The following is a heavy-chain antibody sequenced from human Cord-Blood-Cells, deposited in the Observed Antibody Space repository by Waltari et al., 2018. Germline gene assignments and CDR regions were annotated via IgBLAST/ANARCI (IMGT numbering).Heavy chain of an antibody. V-gene: IGHV3-30-3*01. CDR3: ARDRATGTTYYYYGMDV. CDR2: ISYDGSNK. J-gene: IGHJ6*02. D-gene: IGHD1-1*01. Sequence: QVQLVESGGGVVQPGRSLRLSCAASGFTFSSYAMPWVCQAPGKGLEWVAVISYDGSNKYYADSVKGRFTISRDNSKNTLYLQMNSLRAEDTAVYYCARDRATGTTYYYYGMDVWGQGTTVTVSS. CDR1: GFTFSSYA.